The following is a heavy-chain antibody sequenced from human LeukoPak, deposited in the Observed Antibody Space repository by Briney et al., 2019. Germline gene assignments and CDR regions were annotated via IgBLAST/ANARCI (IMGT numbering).Heavy chain of an antibody. Sequence: GGSLRLSCAASGFTFSSYGMSWVRQAPGKGLEWVSAISGSGGSTYYADSVKGRFTISRDNSKNTLYLQMNSLRAEDTAVYYCAKSYYDSSGYHGVSLVYFDYWGQGTLVTVSS. J-gene: IGHJ4*02. CDR2: ISGSGGST. CDR3: AKSYYDSSGYHGVSLVYFDY. V-gene: IGHV3-23*01. D-gene: IGHD3-22*01. CDR1: GFTFSSYG.